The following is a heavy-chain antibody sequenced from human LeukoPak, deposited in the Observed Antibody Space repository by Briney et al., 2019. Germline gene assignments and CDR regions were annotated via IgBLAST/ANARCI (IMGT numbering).Heavy chain of an antibody. D-gene: IGHD4-17*01. J-gene: IGHJ5*02. CDR2: ILSTGTT. V-gene: IGHV3-23*01. Sequence: PGRSLRISCAASGFPFSASAMTWVSHAPGKGLDWVSPILSTGTTYYADSVSGRFTISRDNSKNTLYLLMTSLRADDTAVYYCATVKYDYGDPVGWFDPWGQGTLVTVSS. CDR3: ATVKYDYGDPVGWFDP. CDR1: GFPFSASA.